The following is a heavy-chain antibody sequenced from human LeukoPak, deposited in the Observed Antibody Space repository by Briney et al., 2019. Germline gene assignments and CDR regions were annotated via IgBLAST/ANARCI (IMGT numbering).Heavy chain of an antibody. Sequence: GGSLRLSCAASGFTFTIFGLNWVRQAPGKGLEWVSSISSSSSYIYYADSVKGRFTISRDNAKNSLYLQLNSLRAEDTAVYYCARSAGGSLEGELGDYRGQGTLVTVSS. D-gene: IGHD1-26*01. CDR1: GFTFTIFG. CDR2: ISSSSSYI. J-gene: IGHJ4*02. CDR3: ARSAGGSLEGELGDY. V-gene: IGHV3-21*01.